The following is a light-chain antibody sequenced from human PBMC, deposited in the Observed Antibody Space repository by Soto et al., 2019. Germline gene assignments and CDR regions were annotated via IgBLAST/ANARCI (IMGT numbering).Light chain of an antibody. CDR1: RSISSW. V-gene: IGKV1-5*01. Sequence: DIQMTQSPSSLSPSVGDRVTITCRASRSISSWLAWYQQKPGKAPKLLIFDASSLESGTPSRFSGRRSGTQFTLTINGLQPDDFATYYCQQYDNYKPLTFGGGTKVDI. CDR3: QQYDNYKPLT. J-gene: IGKJ4*01. CDR2: DAS.